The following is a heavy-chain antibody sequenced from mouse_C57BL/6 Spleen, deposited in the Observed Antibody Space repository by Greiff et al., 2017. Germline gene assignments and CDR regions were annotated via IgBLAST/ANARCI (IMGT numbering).Heavy chain of an antibody. CDR3: ARSSLYVPDY. D-gene: IGHD2-3*01. Sequence: QVQLKESGPELVKPGASVKISCKASGYAFSSSWMNWVKQRPGKGLEWIGRIYPGDGDTNYNGKFKGKATLTADKSSSTAYMHLSSLTSEDSAVYFCARSSLYVPDYWGQGTSVTVSS. V-gene: IGHV1-82*01. J-gene: IGHJ4*01. CDR1: GYAFSSSW. CDR2: IYPGDGDT.